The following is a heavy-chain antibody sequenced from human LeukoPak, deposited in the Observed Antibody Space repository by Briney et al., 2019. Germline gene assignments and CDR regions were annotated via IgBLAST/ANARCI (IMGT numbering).Heavy chain of an antibody. CDR2: ISGSGGST. V-gene: IGHV3-23*01. Sequence: GGSLRLSCAASGFTFSSYGMSWVRQAPGKGLEWVSAISGSGGSTYYADSVKGRFTISRDNSKNTLYLQMNSLRAEDTAVYYCAKVGYYDSSGYFPYYYYYMDVWGKGTTVTISS. CDR3: AKVGYYDSSGYFPYYYYYMDV. D-gene: IGHD3-22*01. J-gene: IGHJ6*03. CDR1: GFTFSSYG.